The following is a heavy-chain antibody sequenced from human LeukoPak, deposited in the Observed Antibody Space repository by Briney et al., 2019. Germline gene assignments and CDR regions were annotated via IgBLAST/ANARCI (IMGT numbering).Heavy chain of an antibody. CDR2: ITSSNNYI. J-gene: IGHJ6*03. D-gene: IGHD2/OR15-2a*01. CDR1: GFTFNTYG. V-gene: IGHV3-21*01. CDR3: ARGEFGDYYYFYMDV. Sequence: GGSLRLSCAASGFTFNTYGISWVRQAPGKGLEWVSSITSSNNYIYYGDSVKGRFTISRDDAKNSLFLQMNSLRAEDTATYYCARGEFGDYYYFYMDVWGKGTTVTVSS.